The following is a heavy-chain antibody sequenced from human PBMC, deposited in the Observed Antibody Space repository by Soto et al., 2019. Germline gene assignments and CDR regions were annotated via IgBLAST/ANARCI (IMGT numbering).Heavy chain of an antibody. CDR2: ISRSGSST. CDR1: GFSISYYN. J-gene: IGHJ6*02. D-gene: IGHD3-10*02. V-gene: IGHV3-48*02. CDR3: ARHVDYYYYYGMDV. Sequence: PGGSLRLSCVASGFSISYYNMYWVRQAPGKGLEWLSYISRSGSSTDYADSLRGRFTISRDNAKNSLYLQLNSLRDEDTAMYHCARHVDYYYYYGMDVWGQGTTVTVSS.